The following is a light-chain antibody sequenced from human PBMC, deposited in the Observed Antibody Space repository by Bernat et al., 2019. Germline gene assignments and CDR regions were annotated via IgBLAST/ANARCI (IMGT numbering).Light chain of an antibody. CDR2: AAS. CDR3: QHLHSYTYT. Sequence: DIQLTQSPSFLSASVGDRVTITCRASQGINSYLAWYQQKPEKAPKLLIYAASTLQSGVPSRFSGSGSGTEFTLTISSLQPEDFAAYYCQHLHSYTYTFGQGTKLEIK. V-gene: IGKV1-9*01. J-gene: IGKJ2*01. CDR1: QGINSY.